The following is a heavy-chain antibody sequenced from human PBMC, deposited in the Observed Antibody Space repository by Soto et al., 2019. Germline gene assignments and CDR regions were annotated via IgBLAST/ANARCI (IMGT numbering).Heavy chain of an antibody. V-gene: IGHV1-69*06. Sequence: GASVKVSCKASGGTFSSYAISWVRQAPGQGLEWMGGIIPIFGTANYAQKFQGRVTITADKSTSTAYMELSSLRSEDTAVYYCARGADCGGDCYCFDYWGQGTLVTVSS. CDR1: GGTFSSYA. CDR3: ARGADCGGDCYCFDY. J-gene: IGHJ4*02. CDR2: IIPIFGTA. D-gene: IGHD2-21*02.